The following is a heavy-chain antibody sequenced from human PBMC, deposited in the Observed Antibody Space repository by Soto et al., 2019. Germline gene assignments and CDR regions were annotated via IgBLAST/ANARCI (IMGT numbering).Heavy chain of an antibody. Sequence: QITLKESGPPLVKPTQILTLTCTFSGFSLSTTGVGVDWIRQPPGKALEWLAVIFWDDDKRYSPSLKNKLTITKDSSKNQVVLTMTNVNPVDTATYYCARRRLLPSHFDLWGRGTLVTVSS. CDR1: GFSLSTTGVG. CDR3: ARRRLLPSHFDL. J-gene: IGHJ2*01. D-gene: IGHD1-26*01. CDR2: IFWDDDK. V-gene: IGHV2-5*02.